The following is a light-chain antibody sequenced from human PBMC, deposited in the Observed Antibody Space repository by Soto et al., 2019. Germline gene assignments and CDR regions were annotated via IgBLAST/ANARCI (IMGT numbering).Light chain of an antibody. V-gene: IGLV2-8*01. CDR1: SSDVGGYIY. CDR2: EVS. Sequence: QSVLTQPPSASGSPGQSVTISCTGTSSDVGGYIYVSWYRQHPGKAPKLIIYEVSKRPSGVPDRFSGSKSGLTASLTVSGLQAEDEAYYYCSSYSGSNNFGVFGTVTKLTVL. CDR3: SSYSGSNNFGV. J-gene: IGLJ1*01.